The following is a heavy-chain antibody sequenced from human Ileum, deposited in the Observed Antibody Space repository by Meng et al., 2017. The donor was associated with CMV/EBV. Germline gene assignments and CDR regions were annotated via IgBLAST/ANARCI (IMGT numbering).Heavy chain of an antibody. CDR1: GYTFTGYY. V-gene: IGHV1-2*02. J-gene: IGHJ6*02. CDR3: AREEILGVVTQCYYYGMDV. Sequence: ASVKVSCKASGYTFTGYYMHWVRQAPGQGLEWMGWINPNSGGTNYAQKFQGRVTMTRDTSISTAYMELGRLRSDDTAVYYCAREEILGVVTQCYYYGMDVWGQGTTVTVSS. CDR2: INPNSGGT. D-gene: IGHD3-3*01.